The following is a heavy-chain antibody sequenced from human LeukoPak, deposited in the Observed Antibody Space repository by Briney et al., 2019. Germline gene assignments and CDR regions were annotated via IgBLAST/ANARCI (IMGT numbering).Heavy chain of an antibody. D-gene: IGHD1-1*01. CDR1: GFTFSSYG. V-gene: IGHV3-33*01. CDR3: ARDEEALTN. J-gene: IGHJ4*02. Sequence: GGSLRLSCAASGFTFSSYGMHWVRQAPGRGLEWVAVIWYDGSNKYYADSVKGRFTISRDNSKNTLYLQMNSLRAEDTAVYYCARDEEALTNWGQGTLVTVSS. CDR2: IWYDGSNK.